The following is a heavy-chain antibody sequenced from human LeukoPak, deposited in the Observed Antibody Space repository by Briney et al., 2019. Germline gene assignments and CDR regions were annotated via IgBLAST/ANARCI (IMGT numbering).Heavy chain of an antibody. CDR1: GASIGRDN. CDR3: ARAAYSGSYHSDY. J-gene: IGHJ4*02. Sequence: PTETLSLTCAVAGASIGRDNSSRGRQPPGKGLEWIGYIDYSGSTNYNPSLKSRVTISVDTSKNQLSLKLSSVTAADTAVYYCARAAYSGSYHSDYWGQGTLVTVSS. CDR2: IDYSGST. V-gene: IGHV4-59*01. D-gene: IGHD1-26*01.